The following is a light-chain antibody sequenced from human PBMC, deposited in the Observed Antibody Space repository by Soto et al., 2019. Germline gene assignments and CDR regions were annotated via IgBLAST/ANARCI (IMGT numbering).Light chain of an antibody. V-gene: IGLV2-14*01. CDR2: DVS. CDR1: SSDVGGYNY. Sequence: QSALTQPASVSGSPGQSITISCTGTSSDVGGYNYVSWYQQHPGKAPKLMIYDVSNRPSGVSNRFSGSKSGNAASLTISGLQAEDEADYSCSSYTSSSTLWVFGGGTKLTVL. J-gene: IGLJ3*02. CDR3: SSYTSSSTLWV.